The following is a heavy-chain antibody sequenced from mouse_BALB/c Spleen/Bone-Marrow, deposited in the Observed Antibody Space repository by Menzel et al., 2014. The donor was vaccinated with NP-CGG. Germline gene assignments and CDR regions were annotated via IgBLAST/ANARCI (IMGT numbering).Heavy chain of an antibody. CDR2: INPDSSTI. CDR1: GFDFSGSW. V-gene: IGHV4-1*02. Sequence: VQLQQPGGGLVQPGRSLKLSCAASGFDFSGSWMGWVRQAPGKGLEWIGEINPDSSTINYTPSLKDRFIISRDNAKNTLYLQMSKVRSEDTALYYCARLGYYGGFAYWGQGTLVTVSA. D-gene: IGHD2-3*01. CDR3: ARLGYYGGFAY. J-gene: IGHJ3*01.